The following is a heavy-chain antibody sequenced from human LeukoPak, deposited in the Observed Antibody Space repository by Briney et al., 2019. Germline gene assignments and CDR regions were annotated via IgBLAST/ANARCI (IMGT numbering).Heavy chain of an antibody. Sequence: PGGSLRLSCAASGFAFSSYSMNWVRQAPGKGLEWVSYISSSSSTIYYADSVKGRFTISRDNAKNSLYLQMNSLRAEDTAVYYCARVFPAEGSAFDIWGQGTMVTVSS. CDR1: GFAFSSYS. J-gene: IGHJ3*02. CDR3: ARVFPAEGSAFDI. CDR2: ISSSSSTI. D-gene: IGHD2-21*01. V-gene: IGHV3-48*01.